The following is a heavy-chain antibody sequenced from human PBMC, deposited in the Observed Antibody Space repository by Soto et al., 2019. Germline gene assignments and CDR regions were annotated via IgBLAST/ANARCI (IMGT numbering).Heavy chain of an antibody. CDR1: GGSISSGGYS. V-gene: IGHV4-30-2*05. J-gene: IGHJ5*02. CDR2: IYHSGST. CDR3: ARWWSGSRQGFDP. Sequence: SETLSLTCAVSGGSISSGGYSWSWNRQPPGKGLEWIGYIYHSGSTYYNPSLKSRVTISVDTSKNQFSLKLSSVTAADTAVYYCARWWSGSRQGFDPWGQGTLVTVSS. D-gene: IGHD3-3*01.